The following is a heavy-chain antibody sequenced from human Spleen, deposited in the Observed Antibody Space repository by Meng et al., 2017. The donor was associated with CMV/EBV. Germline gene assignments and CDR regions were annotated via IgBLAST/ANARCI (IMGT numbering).Heavy chain of an antibody. CDR1: GYNFINHD. Sequence: ASLMVSCKAFGYNFINHDINWLLQAPPQGLEWMGIINPSGDNTSYAQKFQGRLTMTRDTSTSTLYMELSSLRSEDTAMYYCSRPWRDGYKFDDFDIWGQGTMVTVSS. CDR2: INPSGDNT. V-gene: IGHV1-46*01. CDR3: SRPWRDGYKFDDFDI. D-gene: IGHD5-24*01. J-gene: IGHJ3*02.